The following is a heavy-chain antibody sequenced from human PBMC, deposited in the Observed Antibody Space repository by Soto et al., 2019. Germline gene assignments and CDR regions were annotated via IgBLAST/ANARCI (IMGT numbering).Heavy chain of an antibody. CDR3: AREIKGIAVAGTFDY. CDR1: GGTFSSYT. Sequence: QVQLVQSGAEVKKPGSSVKVSCKASGGTFSSYTISWVRQAPGQGLEWMGRIIPILGIANYAQKFQGRVTITADKSTSTAYRELSSLRSEDTAVYYCAREIKGIAVAGTFDYWGQGTLVTVSS. CDR2: IIPILGIA. D-gene: IGHD6-19*01. V-gene: IGHV1-69*08. J-gene: IGHJ4*02.